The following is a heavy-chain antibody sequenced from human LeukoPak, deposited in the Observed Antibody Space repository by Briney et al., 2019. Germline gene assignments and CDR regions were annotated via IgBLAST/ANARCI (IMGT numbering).Heavy chain of an antibody. CDR1: GGSISSYY. Sequence: SETLSLTCTVSGGSISSYYWSWIRQPPGKGLEWIGYIYYSGSTNYNPSLKSRVTISVDTSKNQFSLKLSSVTAADTAVYYCARSGYSSSWSTPYYYYYMDVWGKGTTVTVSS. CDR3: ARSGYSSSWSTPYYYYYMDV. CDR2: IYYSGST. V-gene: IGHV4-59*01. J-gene: IGHJ6*03. D-gene: IGHD6-13*01.